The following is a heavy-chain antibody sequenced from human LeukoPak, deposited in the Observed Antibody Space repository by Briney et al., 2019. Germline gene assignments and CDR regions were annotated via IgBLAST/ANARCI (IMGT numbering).Heavy chain of an antibody. J-gene: IGHJ4*02. V-gene: IGHV4-34*01. Sequence: PSETLSLTCAVYGGSFSGYYWSWIRQPPGKGLEWIGEINHSGSTNYNPSLKSRVTISVDTSKNQFSLKLSSVTAADTAVYYCARVRRYSSSSSRLVGYFDYWGQGTLVTVSS. D-gene: IGHD6-6*01. CDR3: ARVRRYSSSSSRLVGYFDY. CDR1: GGSFSGYY. CDR2: INHSGST.